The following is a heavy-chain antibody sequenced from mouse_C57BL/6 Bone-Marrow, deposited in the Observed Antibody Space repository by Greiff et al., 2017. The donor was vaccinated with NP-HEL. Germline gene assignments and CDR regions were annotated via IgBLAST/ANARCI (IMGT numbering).Heavy chain of an antibody. Sequence: EVQLVESGGDLVKPGGSLKLSCAASGFTFSSYGMSWVRQTPDKRLEWVATISSGGSYTYYPDSVKGRFTISRDNTKNTLYLQISSLKSEDTTMYYCARHGAYWGQGTLVTVSA. CDR2: ISSGGSYT. V-gene: IGHV5-6*01. CDR3: ARHGAY. J-gene: IGHJ3*01. CDR1: GFTFSSYG.